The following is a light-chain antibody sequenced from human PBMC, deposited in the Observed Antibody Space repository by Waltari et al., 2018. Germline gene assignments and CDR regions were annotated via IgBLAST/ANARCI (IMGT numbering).Light chain of an antibody. J-gene: IGLJ3*02. CDR1: SSDVGTYNH. V-gene: IGLV2-8*01. Sequence: QSALTQPPSASGSPGQSVAISCTGTSSDVGTYNHVPWYQQHPSKAPELMIFDVSKRPSGVPDRFSGSKSGNTASLTVSGLQATDEADYYCSSYAGSSNWVFGGGTKLTVL. CDR3: SSYAGSSNWV. CDR2: DVS.